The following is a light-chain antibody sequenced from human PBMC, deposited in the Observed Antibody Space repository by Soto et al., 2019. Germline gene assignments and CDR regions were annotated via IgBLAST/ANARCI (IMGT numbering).Light chain of an antibody. CDR3: QQSYSPPLT. CDR2: WAS. J-gene: IGKJ4*01. V-gene: IGKV4-1*01. Sequence: DIVMTQSPDSLAVSLGERATMHCKSSQTVFYGINKKNYLAWYQHKPGQPPKLLIYWASTRESGVPDRFSGSGSGTDFTLPINSLQAEDVAVYYCQQSYSPPLTFVGGTKVEIK. CDR1: QTVFYGINKKNY.